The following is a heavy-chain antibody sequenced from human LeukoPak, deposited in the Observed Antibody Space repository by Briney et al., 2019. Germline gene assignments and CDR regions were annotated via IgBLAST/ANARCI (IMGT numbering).Heavy chain of an antibody. CDR1: GYTFNTYG. V-gene: IGHV1-18*01. CDR3: ARSSPSGRNFDY. Sequence: ASVKVSCKASGYTFNTYGISWVRQAPGQGLEWMGWINTYNGNTNYAQKFQGRVTMTTDTSTSTAYMELRSLRSDDTAVYYCARSSPSGRNFDYWGQGTLVTVSS. J-gene: IGHJ4*02. D-gene: IGHD3-10*01. CDR2: INTYNGNT.